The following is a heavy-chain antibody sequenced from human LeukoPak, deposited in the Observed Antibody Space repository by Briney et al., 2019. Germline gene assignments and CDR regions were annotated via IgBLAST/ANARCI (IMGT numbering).Heavy chain of an antibody. J-gene: IGHJ3*02. V-gene: IGHV4-30-4*01. CDR1: GGSISSGDYY. CDR2: IYYSGST. D-gene: IGHD3-9*01. Sequence: SETLSLTCTVSGGSISSGDYYWSWIRQPPGTGLEWIGYIYYSGSTYYNPSLKSRVTISVDTSKNQFSLKLSSVTAADTAVYYCARRLRYFDWLSSGDAFDIWGQGTMVTVSS. CDR3: ARRLRYFDWLSSGDAFDI.